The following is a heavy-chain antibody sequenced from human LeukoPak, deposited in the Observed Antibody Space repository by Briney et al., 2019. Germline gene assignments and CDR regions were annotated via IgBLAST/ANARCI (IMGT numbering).Heavy chain of an antibody. J-gene: IGHJ4*02. CDR2: ISYDGSNK. Sequence: GRSLRLSCAASGFTFSSYGMHWFRQAPGKGLEWVAVISYDGSNKYYADSVKGRFTISRDNSKNTLYLQMNSLRAEDTAVYYCANTGLGYCSGGSCYFGGPFDYWGQGTLVTVSS. D-gene: IGHD2-15*01. CDR1: GFTFSSYG. CDR3: ANTGLGYCSGGSCYFGGPFDY. V-gene: IGHV3-30*18.